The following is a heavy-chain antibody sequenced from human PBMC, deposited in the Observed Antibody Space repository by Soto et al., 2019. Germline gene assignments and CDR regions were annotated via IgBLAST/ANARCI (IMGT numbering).Heavy chain of an antibody. CDR3: ARDGGYPYDMDV. J-gene: IGHJ6*02. CDR1: GFSFGHYS. V-gene: IGHV3-48*02. CDR2: LSKNFVTI. Sequence: GGSLRLSCATSGFSFGHYSFNWVRQAPGKGLEWVSYLSKNFVTIKYADSVKGRFTISRDNAENSLYLQMNSLRDEDTAVYYCARDGGYPYDMDVWGQGATVTVSS. D-gene: IGHD1-1*01.